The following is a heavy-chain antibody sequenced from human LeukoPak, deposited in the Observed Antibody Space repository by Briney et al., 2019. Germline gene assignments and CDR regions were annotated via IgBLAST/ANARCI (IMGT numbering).Heavy chain of an antibody. CDR2: IWKDGSDE. D-gene: IGHD3-16*01. CDR3: AREEAFQLGASLDQ. CDR1: GFTFGDFG. V-gene: IGHV3-33*01. Sequence: GRSLRLSCAAAGFTFGDFGMHWVRQAPGKGLEWVALIWKDGSDEFYADSVKGRFTISRGNSRNTLSLQMNSLRGEDTAVYYCAREEAFQLGASLDQWGQGTLVTVSS. J-gene: IGHJ4*02.